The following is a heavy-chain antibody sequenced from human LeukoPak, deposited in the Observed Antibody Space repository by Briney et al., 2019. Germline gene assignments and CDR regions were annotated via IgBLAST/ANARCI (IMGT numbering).Heavy chain of an antibody. CDR1: GFTFSTYG. CDR2: ISGSGGST. CDR3: AKDVAASFDY. J-gene: IGHJ4*02. Sequence: GGSLRLSCAASGFTFSTYGMSWVRQAPGKGLEWVSAISGSGGSTYYADSVKGRFTISRDNSKNTLYLQMNSLRAEDAAVYYCAKDVAASFDYWGQGTLVTVSS. V-gene: IGHV3-23*01. D-gene: IGHD6-25*01.